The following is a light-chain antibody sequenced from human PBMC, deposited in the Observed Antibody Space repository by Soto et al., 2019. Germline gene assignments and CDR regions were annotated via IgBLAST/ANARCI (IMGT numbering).Light chain of an antibody. Sequence: DIQMTQSPSTLSGSVGDRVSITCRASQAISSWLAWYQQKPGKAPKLLIYDASNLETGVPSRFSGSGSGTDFTFTISSLQPEDIATYYCQQYDNLLRTFGPGTKVDIK. J-gene: IGKJ3*01. V-gene: IGKV1-33*01. CDR3: QQYDNLLRT. CDR1: QAISSW. CDR2: DAS.